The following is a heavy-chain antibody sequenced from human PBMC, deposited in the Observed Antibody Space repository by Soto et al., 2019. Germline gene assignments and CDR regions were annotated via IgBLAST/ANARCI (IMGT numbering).Heavy chain of an antibody. CDR2: ISSSSSYI. J-gene: IGHJ3*02. V-gene: IGHV3-21*01. Sequence: GGSLRLSCAASGFTFSSYSMNWVRQAPGKGLEWVSSISSSSSYIYYADSVKGRFTISRDNAKNSLYLQMNSLRAEDTAVYYCATWGELDVVVTAKSAFDIWGQGTMVTVSS. CDR3: ATWGELDVVVTAKSAFDI. D-gene: IGHD2-15*01. CDR1: GFTFSSYS.